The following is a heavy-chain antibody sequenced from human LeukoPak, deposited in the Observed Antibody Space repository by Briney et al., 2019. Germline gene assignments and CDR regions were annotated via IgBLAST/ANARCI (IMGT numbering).Heavy chain of an antibody. CDR2: ITSSSIYM. D-gene: IGHD6-13*01. CDR3: ARDLLIAAAPDWFDP. CDR1: GFTFSSYS. Sequence: GGSLRLSCAASGFTFSSYSMNWVRQAPGKGLEWVSSITSSSIYMYYAYSVEGRSIICSGTANNSLLLQMSRLTADATAFYYWARDLLIAAAPDWFDPWGQGTLVTVSS. V-gene: IGHV3-21*01. J-gene: IGHJ5*02.